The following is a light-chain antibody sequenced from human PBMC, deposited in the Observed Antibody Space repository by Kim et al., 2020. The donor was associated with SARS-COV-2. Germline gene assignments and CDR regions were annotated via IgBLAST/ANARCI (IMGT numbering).Light chain of an antibody. CDR1: QSISTY. CDR3: QQNNSTPLT. CDR2: TAS. Sequence: DIQMTQSPSSLSASVGDRVTITCRASQSISTYLNWYQQKPGEAPKLLIYTASSLQSGVPSRFSGRGSGTDFSLTISSLQPEDFATYYCQQNNSTPLTFGGGTKVDIK. J-gene: IGKJ4*01. V-gene: IGKV1-39*01.